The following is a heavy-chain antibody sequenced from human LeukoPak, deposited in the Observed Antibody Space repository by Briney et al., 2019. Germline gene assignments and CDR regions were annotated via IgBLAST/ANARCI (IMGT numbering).Heavy chain of an antibody. CDR1: GGSLSSGDYY. J-gene: IGHJ3*02. D-gene: IGHD3-22*01. CDR2: IYYSGST. Sequence: PSQTLSLTCTVSGGSLSSGDYYWSWIRQPPGKGLEWIGYIYYSGSTYYNPSLKSRVTISVDTSKNQFSLKLSSVTAADTAVYYCARDFYYDSSGYYPDIWAKGQWSPSLQ. V-gene: IGHV4-30-4*01. CDR3: ARDFYYDSSGYYPDI.